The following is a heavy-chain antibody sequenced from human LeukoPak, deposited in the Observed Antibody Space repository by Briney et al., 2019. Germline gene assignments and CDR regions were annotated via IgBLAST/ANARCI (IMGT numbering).Heavy chain of an antibody. D-gene: IGHD3-10*01. CDR3: ASYYGSGSYYKRDRMDV. J-gene: IGHJ6*04. CDR2: IIPIFGTA. V-gene: IGHV1-69*06. Sequence: WASVKVSCKASGGTFSSYAISWVRQAPGQGLEWMGGIIPIFGTANYAQKFQGRVTITADKSTSTAYMELSSLRSEDTAVYYCASYYGSGSYYKRDRMDVWGKGTTVTVSS. CDR1: GGTFSSYA.